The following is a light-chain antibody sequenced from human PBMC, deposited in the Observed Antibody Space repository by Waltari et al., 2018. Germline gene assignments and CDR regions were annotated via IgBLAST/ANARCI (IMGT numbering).Light chain of an antibody. V-gene: IGKV3-15*01. CDR2: GAS. CDR3: QQYNNWPPWT. J-gene: IGKJ1*01. Sequence: ETVMTQSPGTLSVSPGDRATLSCRASQNVKTTLAWYQHKPGQAPRLLIYGASTRATGVPDRFSGSGSGTDFTLIISGLQSEDFAVYYCQQYNNWPPWTFGQGTKVEIK. CDR1: QNVKTT.